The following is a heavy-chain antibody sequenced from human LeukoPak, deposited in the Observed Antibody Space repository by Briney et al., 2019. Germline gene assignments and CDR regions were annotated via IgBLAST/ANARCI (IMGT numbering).Heavy chain of an antibody. Sequence: GASVKVSCKASGYTFTVYYMHWVRQAPGQGLEWMGRINPNSGGTNYAQKFQGRVTMTRDTSISTAYMELSRLRSDDTAVYYRARRREGTTGTTSTLYFDYWGQGTLVTVSS. CDR1: GYTFTVYY. CDR2: INPNSGGT. V-gene: IGHV1-2*06. D-gene: IGHD1-1*01. CDR3: ARRREGTTGTTSTLYFDY. J-gene: IGHJ4*02.